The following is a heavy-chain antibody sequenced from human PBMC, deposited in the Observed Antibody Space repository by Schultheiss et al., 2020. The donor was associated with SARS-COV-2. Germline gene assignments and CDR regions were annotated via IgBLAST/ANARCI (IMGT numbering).Heavy chain of an antibody. Sequence: SQTLSLTCTVSGGSISSGGYYWSWIRQHPGKSLEWIGYIYYSGSTYYNPSLKSRVTISVDTSKNQFSLKLSSVTAADTAVYYCARGVRTVTTSFDYWGQGTLVTVSS. V-gene: IGHV4-31*03. D-gene: IGHD4-17*01. CDR2: IYYSGST. CDR1: GGSISSGGYY. CDR3: ARGVRTVTTSFDY. J-gene: IGHJ4*02.